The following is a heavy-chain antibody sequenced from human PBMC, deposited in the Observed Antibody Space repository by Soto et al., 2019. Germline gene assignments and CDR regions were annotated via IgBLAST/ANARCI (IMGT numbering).Heavy chain of an antibody. Sequence: GGSLRLSCEASGFTFYSYSLYWVRQAPGKGLEWVSAISGSGGSTYYADSVKGRFTISRDNSKNTLYLQMNSLRAEDTAVYYCAKDLGDSSSWYRVYWGQGTLVTVSS. CDR1: GFTFYSYS. J-gene: IGHJ4*02. CDR2: ISGSGGST. CDR3: AKDLGDSSSWYRVY. V-gene: IGHV3-23*01. D-gene: IGHD6-13*01.